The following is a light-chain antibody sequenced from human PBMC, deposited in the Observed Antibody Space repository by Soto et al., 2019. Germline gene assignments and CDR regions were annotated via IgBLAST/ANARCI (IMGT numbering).Light chain of an antibody. CDR1: QSVRNN. V-gene: IGKV3-15*01. Sequence: EVLMTQSPSTLSVSPGERATLSCKASQSVRNNLVWYLQKPGQAPRPIIYDATTRATGIPVRFSGSGSGTEFTLTISSLQYEDVGVYYCQQYDNWPPKTFGGGTKVDIK. J-gene: IGKJ4*01. CDR2: DAT. CDR3: QQYDNWPPKT.